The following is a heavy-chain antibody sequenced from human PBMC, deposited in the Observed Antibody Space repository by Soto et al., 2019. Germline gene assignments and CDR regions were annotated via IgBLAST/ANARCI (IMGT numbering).Heavy chain of an antibody. CDR3: ARGRVGATRFDY. D-gene: IGHD1-26*01. V-gene: IGHV4-34*01. CDR1: GGSFSGYY. Sequence: SETLSLTRAVYGGSFSGYYWSWIRQPPGKVLEWIVEINHSGSTNYNPSLKSRVTISVDTSKNQFSLKLSSVTAADTAVYYCARGRVGATRFDYWGQGTLVTVSS. CDR2: INHSGST. J-gene: IGHJ4*02.